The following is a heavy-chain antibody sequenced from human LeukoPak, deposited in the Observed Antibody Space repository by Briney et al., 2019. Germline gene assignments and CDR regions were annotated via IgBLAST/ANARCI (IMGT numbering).Heavy chain of an antibody. CDR3: TTELDIRPNHY. Sequence: GGSLRLSCAASGLTFSNAWMSWVRQAPGKGLEWVGRIKRKSDGGTTDYAAPVKGRFTISRDDSKNTLYLQMNSLKSEDTAVYYCTTELDIRPNHYWGQGTLVTVSS. J-gene: IGHJ4*02. V-gene: IGHV3-15*01. CDR1: GLTFSNAW. CDR2: IKRKSDGGTT. D-gene: IGHD3-22*01.